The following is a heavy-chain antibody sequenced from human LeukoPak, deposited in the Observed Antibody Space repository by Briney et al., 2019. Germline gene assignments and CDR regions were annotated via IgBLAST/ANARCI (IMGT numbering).Heavy chain of an antibody. CDR2: ISDRRNI. CDR3: ATNRATYPRMFGP. Sequence: SETLSLTCAMSGGSVSDGHIYWNWVRQAAGKGLEWIGRISDRRNINYNPSLKSRVTISLDTSRNQVSLKLTSVTTADTAVYYCATNRATYPRMFGPWGHGTLVTVSS. V-gene: IGHV4-61*02. CDR1: GGSVSDGHIY. J-gene: IGHJ5*02. D-gene: IGHD1-14*01.